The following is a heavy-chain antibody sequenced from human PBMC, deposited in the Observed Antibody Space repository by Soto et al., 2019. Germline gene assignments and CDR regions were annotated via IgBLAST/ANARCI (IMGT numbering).Heavy chain of an antibody. CDR3: AGGEGQQLVPVGFDY. D-gene: IGHD6-13*01. J-gene: IGHJ4*02. CDR2: IIPIFGTA. V-gene: IGHV1-69*12. CDR1: GGTFSSYA. Sequence: QVQLVQSGAEVKKPGSSVKVSCKASGGTFSSYAISWVRQAPGQGLEWMGGIIPIFGTANYAQKFQGRVTIXXDXSXXTAYMELSSLRSEDTAVYYGAGGEGQQLVPVGFDYWGQGTLVTVSS.